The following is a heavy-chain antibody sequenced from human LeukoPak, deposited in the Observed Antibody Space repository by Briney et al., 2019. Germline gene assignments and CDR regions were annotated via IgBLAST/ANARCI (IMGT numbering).Heavy chain of an antibody. CDR2: IYTGGST. CDR1: GFTVSTNY. D-gene: IGHD6-6*01. J-gene: IGHJ4*02. Sequence: PGGSLRLSCAASGFTVSTNYMSWVRQAPGKGLEWVSFIYTGGSTNYADSVKGRFTISRDNSKNTLYLQMDSLRAEDTAVYYCTRLLPSSHHFFDSWGQGTLVTVSS. CDR3: TRLLPSSHHFFDS. V-gene: IGHV3-53*01.